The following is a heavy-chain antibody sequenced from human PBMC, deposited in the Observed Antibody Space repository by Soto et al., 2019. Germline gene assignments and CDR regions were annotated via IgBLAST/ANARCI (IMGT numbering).Heavy chain of an antibody. D-gene: IGHD2-15*01. CDR1: GFSFSNYA. J-gene: IGHJ4*02. CDR3: ATHAYCSGGTCYPPDYYFDY. CDR2: FSAGGATI. V-gene: IGHV3-23*01. Sequence: EVQLLESGGGLVQPGGSLRLSCAVSGFSFSNYAMNWVRQAPGEGLEWVSGFSAGGATIYFADSVKGRFTISRDISKYTQTLQMNSLRVEDTAVYYCATHAYCSGGTCYPPDYYFDYWGQGILVTVSS.